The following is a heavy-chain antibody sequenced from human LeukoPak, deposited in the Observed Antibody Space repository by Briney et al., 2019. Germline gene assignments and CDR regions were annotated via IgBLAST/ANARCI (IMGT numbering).Heavy chain of an antibody. CDR3: ARGRWLVDSARNYYYYYYMDV. V-gene: IGHV1-46*01. CDR1: GYTFTGYY. J-gene: IGHJ6*03. D-gene: IGHD6-19*01. Sequence: ASVKVSCKASGYTFTGYYMHWVRQAPGQGLEWMGIINPSGGSTSYAQKFQGRVTITTDESTSTAYMELSSLRSEDTAVYYCARGRWLVDSARNYYYYYYMDVWGKGTTVTVSS. CDR2: INPSGGST.